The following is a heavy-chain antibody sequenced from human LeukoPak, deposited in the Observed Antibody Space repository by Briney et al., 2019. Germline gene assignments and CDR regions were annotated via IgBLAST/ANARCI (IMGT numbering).Heavy chain of an antibody. CDR2: IYTSGST. Sequence: KPSETLSLTCTVSGGSISSYYWSWIRQPAGKGLEWIGRIYTSGSTNYNPSLKSRVTISVDTSKNQFSLKLSSVTAADTAVYYCXRVHGGGNFPFTAFDXWGQGTMVTXSS. J-gene: IGHJ3*02. V-gene: IGHV4-4*07. CDR3: XRVHGGGNFPFTAFDX. D-gene: IGHD4-23*01. CDR1: GGSISSYY.